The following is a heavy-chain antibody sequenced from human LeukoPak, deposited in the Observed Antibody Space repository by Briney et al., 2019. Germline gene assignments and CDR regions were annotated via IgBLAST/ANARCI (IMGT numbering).Heavy chain of an antibody. CDR2: IRSKANSYTT. Sequence: PGRSLTLSCAASGFSFSGSATHWVRHPSGKGLEWVGRIRSKANSYTTAYAASVKGRFTISRDDSKNTAYLQMNSLKAEDTAVYYCTTLLDYYDQVDYGGQGTLATVS. CDR1: GFSFSGSA. V-gene: IGHV3-73*01. CDR3: TTLLDYYDQVDY. J-gene: IGHJ4*02. D-gene: IGHD3-22*01.